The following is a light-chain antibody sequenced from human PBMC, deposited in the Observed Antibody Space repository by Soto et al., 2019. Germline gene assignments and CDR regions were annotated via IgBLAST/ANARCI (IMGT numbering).Light chain of an antibody. J-gene: IGLJ2*01. Sequence: QSVLTQPPSASASLGASVTLTCTLSSGYSNYKVDWYQQRPGKGPRFVMRVGTGGIVGSKGDGVPYRFSVLGSGLNRYLTIKNIQEEDESDYHCGADHGSGSNFVVVFGGRTKLTVL. CDR3: GADHGSGSNFVVV. CDR2: VGTGGIVG. CDR1: SGYSNYK. V-gene: IGLV9-49*01.